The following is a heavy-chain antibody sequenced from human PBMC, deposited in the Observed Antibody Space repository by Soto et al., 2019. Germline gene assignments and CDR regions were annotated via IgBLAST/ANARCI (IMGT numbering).Heavy chain of an antibody. D-gene: IGHD2-15*01. Sequence: GSLRLCCAASGFRFCSYAMSWVRQAPGKGLEWVSAISGSGGSTYYADSVKGRFTISRDNSKNTLYLQMNSLRAEDTAVYYCAKDPHYGSSGSCYSGFDYLGQGSLVTVSS. CDR2: ISGSGGST. CDR1: GFRFCSYA. CDR3: AKDPHYGSSGSCYSGFDY. J-gene: IGHJ4*02. V-gene: IGHV3-23*01.